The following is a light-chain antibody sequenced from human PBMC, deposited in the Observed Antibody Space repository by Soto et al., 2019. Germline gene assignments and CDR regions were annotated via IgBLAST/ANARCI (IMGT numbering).Light chain of an antibody. CDR1: SSDVGGYNY. V-gene: IGLV2-8*01. Sequence: QSALTQPPSASGSPGQSVTISCTGTSSDVGGYNYVSWYQQHPGKAPKLMIYEVSNRPSGVTDRFSGSKSGNTASLTVSGLQAEDEADYYCSSYASSNNRVFGGGTKLTVL. J-gene: IGLJ2*01. CDR3: SSYASSNNRV. CDR2: EVS.